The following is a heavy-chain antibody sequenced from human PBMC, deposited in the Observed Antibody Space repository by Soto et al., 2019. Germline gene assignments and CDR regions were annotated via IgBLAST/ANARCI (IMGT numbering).Heavy chain of an antibody. CDR2: IYPTGST. V-gene: IGHV4-30-2*06. CDR1: GGAISSGGYS. D-gene: IGHD3-10*01. Sequence: SEPLSLTCTVSGGAISSGGYSLSWIRQSPEKGLEWLGCIYPTGSTYYHPSLKSRVTISIDTSRNQFSLNLTSVTAAETAVYYCARAPPGHDPRCVLWVQGTMVTVSS. J-gene: IGHJ4*03. CDR3: ARAPPGHDPRCVL.